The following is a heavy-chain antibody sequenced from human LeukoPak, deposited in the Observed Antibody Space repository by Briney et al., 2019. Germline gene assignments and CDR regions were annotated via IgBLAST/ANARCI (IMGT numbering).Heavy chain of an antibody. Sequence: PSETLSLTCAVYGGSFSGYYWSWIRQPPGKGLEWIGSIYYSGSTYYNPSLKSRVTISVDTSKNQFSLKLSSVTAADTAVYYCARPNCSGGSCNHYYFDYWGQGTLVTVSS. D-gene: IGHD2-15*01. CDR2: IYYSGST. CDR1: GGSFSGYY. V-gene: IGHV4-34*01. J-gene: IGHJ4*02. CDR3: ARPNCSGGSCNHYYFDY.